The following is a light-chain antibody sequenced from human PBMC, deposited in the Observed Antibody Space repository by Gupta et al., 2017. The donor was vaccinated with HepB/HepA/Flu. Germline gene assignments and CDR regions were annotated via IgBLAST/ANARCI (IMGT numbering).Light chain of an antibody. CDR2: DAS. CDR3: QHHNRYPHT. Sequence: DIQMTQSPSSLSASVGDRVTITCRASQGIRNDLGWYQQKPGKAPKRLIYDASTAESGVPSRFSGSGFGTEFTLTITSLQPEDFGTYYCQHHNRYPHTFGQGTKLEIK. J-gene: IGKJ2*01. CDR1: QGIRND. V-gene: IGKV1-17*01.